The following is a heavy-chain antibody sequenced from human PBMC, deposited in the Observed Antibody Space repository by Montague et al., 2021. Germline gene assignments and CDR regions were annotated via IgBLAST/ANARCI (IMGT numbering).Heavy chain of an antibody. CDR2: IGTSSSFT. CDR1: GFTFNNYF. Sequence: SLRLSCAASGFTFNNYFMSWFRQAPGKGLEWVSYIGTSSSFTRYADSVKGRFTISRENAMNSLYLHMTAVRGEDTAVYYCARVGLTVAAGMIDYWGQGTLVTVAS. CDR3: ARVGLTVAAGMIDY. J-gene: IGHJ4*02. V-gene: IGHV3-11*06. D-gene: IGHD6-13*01.